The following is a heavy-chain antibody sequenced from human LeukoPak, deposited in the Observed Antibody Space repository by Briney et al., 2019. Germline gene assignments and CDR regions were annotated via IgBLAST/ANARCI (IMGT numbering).Heavy chain of an antibody. Sequence: GGSLRLSCAASGFTFETYWMHWVRQAPGKGLVWVSCINGYGTTTNYADSVKGRFTISRDNAKNSLYLQMNSLRAEDTAVYYCAVAVADGYVDYWGQGTLVTVSS. CDR1: GFTFETYW. J-gene: IGHJ4*02. V-gene: IGHV3-74*01. D-gene: IGHD6-19*01. CDR2: INGYGTTT. CDR3: AVAVADGYVDY.